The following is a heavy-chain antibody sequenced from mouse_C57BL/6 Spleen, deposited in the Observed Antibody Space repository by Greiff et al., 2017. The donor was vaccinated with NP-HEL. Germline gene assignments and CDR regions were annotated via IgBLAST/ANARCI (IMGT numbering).Heavy chain of an antibody. Sequence: EVQVVESGGGLVQPKGSLKLSCAASGFSFNTYAMNWVRQAPGKGLEWVARIRSKSNNYATYYADSVKYRFTISRDDSESMLYLQMNNLKTEDTAMYYCVRHYSNYFDYWGQGTTLTVSS. J-gene: IGHJ2*01. D-gene: IGHD2-5*01. V-gene: IGHV10-1*01. CDR3: VRHYSNYFDY. CDR2: IRSKSNNYAT. CDR1: GFSFNTYA.